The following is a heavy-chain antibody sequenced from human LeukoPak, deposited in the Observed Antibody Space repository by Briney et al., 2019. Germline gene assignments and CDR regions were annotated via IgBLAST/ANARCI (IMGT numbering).Heavy chain of an antibody. Sequence: GESLKISCKGFGYSFTSYWIGWVRQMPGKGLEWMRIIYPGDSDTRYSPSFQGQVTISADKSISTAYLQWSSLKASDTAMYYCARHGPRGTSWYYYYMDVWGKGTTVTVSS. J-gene: IGHJ6*03. CDR1: GYSFTSYW. CDR3: ARHGPRGTSWYYYYMDV. CDR2: IYPGDSDT. D-gene: IGHD2-2*01. V-gene: IGHV5-51*01.